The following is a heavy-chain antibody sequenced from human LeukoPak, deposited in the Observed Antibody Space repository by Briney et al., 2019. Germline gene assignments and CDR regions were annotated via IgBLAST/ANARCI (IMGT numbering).Heavy chain of an antibody. V-gene: IGHV1-8*01. Sequence: ASVKVSCKASGYTFSSYDINWVRQATGQGLEWMGWVNPNSGHTGYAQKFQGRVTMTRNTSISTAYMELSSLRSEDTAVYYCARGPRGSYCSGGSSPYFDYWGQETLVSVSS. J-gene: IGHJ4*02. D-gene: IGHD2-15*01. CDR1: GYTFSSYD. CDR3: ARGPRGSYCSGGSSPYFDY. CDR2: VNPNSGHT.